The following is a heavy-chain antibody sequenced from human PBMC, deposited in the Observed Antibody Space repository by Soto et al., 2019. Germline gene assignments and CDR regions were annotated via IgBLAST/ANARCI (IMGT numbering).Heavy chain of an antibody. Sequence: PSETLSLTCTVSGVSISSGGYYWSWIRQHPGKGLEWIGYIYYSGSTHYNPSLKSRVTISVDTSKNQFSLKLSSVTAADTAVYYCARGHYYDSSGYLSTYYFDYWGQGTLVTVSS. J-gene: IGHJ4*02. CDR2: IYYSGST. D-gene: IGHD3-22*01. CDR1: GVSISSGGYY. V-gene: IGHV4-31*03. CDR3: ARGHYYDSSGYLSTYYFDY.